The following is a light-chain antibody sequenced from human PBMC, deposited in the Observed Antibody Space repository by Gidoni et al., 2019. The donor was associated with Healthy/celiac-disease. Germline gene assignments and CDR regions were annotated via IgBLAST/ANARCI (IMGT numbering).Light chain of an antibody. Sequence: QSVLTQPPSVSGAPGPRVPRSCTGSSSHTGAGYDVHWYQQLPGTAPKLLIYGNSNRPSGVPDRFSGSKSGTSASLAITGLQAEDEADYYCQSYDSSLSGSVFGGGTKLTVL. J-gene: IGLJ2*01. CDR2: GNS. CDR1: SSHTGAGYD. CDR3: QSYDSSLSGSV. V-gene: IGLV1-40*01.